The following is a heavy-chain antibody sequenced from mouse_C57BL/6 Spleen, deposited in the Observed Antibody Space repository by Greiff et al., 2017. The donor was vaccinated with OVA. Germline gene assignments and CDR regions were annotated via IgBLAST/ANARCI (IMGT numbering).Heavy chain of an antibody. V-gene: IGHV1-69*01. J-gene: IGHJ2*01. CDR1: GYTFTSYW. CDR3: ARREDYLYLDY. D-gene: IGHD2-4*01. CDR2: IDPSDSYT. Sequence: QVQLKQPGAELVMPGASVKLSCKASGYTFTSYWMHWVQQRPGQGLEWIGEIDPSDSYTNYHQKFKGKSTLTVDKSSSTAYMQLSSLTSEDSAVYYCARREDYLYLDYWGQGTTLTVSS.